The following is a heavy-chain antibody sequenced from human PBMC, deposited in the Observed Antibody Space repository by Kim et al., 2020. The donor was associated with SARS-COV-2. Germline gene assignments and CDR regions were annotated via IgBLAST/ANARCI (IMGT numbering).Heavy chain of an antibody. Sequence: GGSLRLSCAASGLSFDDSAMNWVRQPPGKGLEWVAVIAYDGRNKDYADSVKGRFTISRDNSKRTLYLQMNSLRVEDTAVYYCARGNYYESVSLSDYYNGMDASGQGTTVTVSS. V-gene: IGHV3-30-3*01. J-gene: IGHJ6*02. D-gene: IGHD3-10*01. CDR1: GLSFDDSA. CDR2: IAYDGRNK. CDR3: ARGNYYESVSLSDYYNGMDA.